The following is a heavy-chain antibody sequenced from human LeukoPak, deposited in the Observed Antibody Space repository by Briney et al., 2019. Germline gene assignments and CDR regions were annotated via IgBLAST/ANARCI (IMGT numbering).Heavy chain of an antibody. J-gene: IGHJ4*02. V-gene: IGHV3-23*01. CDR3: ATYRQVLLPFES. CDR1: GFTFSSYG. CDR2: IFPSGGEI. Sequence: GGSLRLSCAASGFTFSSYGMSWVRQAPGKGLEWVSSIFPSGGEIHYADSVRGRFTISRDNSKSALSLQMNSLRAEDTAIYYCATYRQVLLPFESWGQGTLVTVSS. D-gene: IGHD2-8*02.